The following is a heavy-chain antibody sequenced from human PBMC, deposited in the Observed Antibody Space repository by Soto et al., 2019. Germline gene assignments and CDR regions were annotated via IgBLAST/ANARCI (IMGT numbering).Heavy chain of an antibody. CDR3: AKDMGSGGSFQHYYYYYMDV. CDR1: GFTFDDYA. CDR2: ISWNSGSI. V-gene: IGHV3-9*01. D-gene: IGHD2-15*01. J-gene: IGHJ6*03. Sequence: EVQLVESGGGLVQPGRSLRLSCAASGFTFDDYAMHWVRQAPGKGLEWVSGISWNSGSIGYADSVKGRFTISRDNAKNSLYLQMSSLRAEDTALYYCAKDMGSGGSFQHYYYYYMDVWGKGTTVTVSS.